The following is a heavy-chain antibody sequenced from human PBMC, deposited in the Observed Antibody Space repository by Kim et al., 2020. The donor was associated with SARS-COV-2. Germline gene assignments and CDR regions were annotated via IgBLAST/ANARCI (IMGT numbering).Heavy chain of an antibody. CDR1: GFNFRDYG. D-gene: IGHD1-7*01. CDR3: AREPGSDWNSYFEY. Sequence: GGSLRLSCTTSGFNFRDYGFIWVRQAPGKGLEWVGLIRIKTYGATTAYAASVKGRFTISRDDSRGIAYMQMNTLKTEDTAVYFFAREPGSDWNSYFEYWG. V-gene: IGHV3-49*04. J-gene: IGHJ4*01. CDR2: IRIKTYGATT.